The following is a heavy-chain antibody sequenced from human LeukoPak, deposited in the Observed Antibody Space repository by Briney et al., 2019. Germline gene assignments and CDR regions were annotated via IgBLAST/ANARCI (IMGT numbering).Heavy chain of an antibody. D-gene: IGHD1-26*01. V-gene: IGHV4-34*01. J-gene: IGHJ4*02. CDR1: GGSFSGYY. CDR2: INHSGST. CDR3: ARLEGATGIDY. Sequence: PSETLSLTCAVYGGSFSGYYWSWIRQPPGKGLEWIGEINHSGSTNYNPSLKSRVTISVDTSKNQFSLKLSSVTAADTAVYYCARLEGATGIDYWGQGTLVTVSS.